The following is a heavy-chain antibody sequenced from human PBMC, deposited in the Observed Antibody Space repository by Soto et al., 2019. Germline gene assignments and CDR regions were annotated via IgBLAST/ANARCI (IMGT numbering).Heavy chain of an antibody. CDR1: GYTFTSYD. D-gene: IGHD6-13*01. J-gene: IGHJ6*02. Sequence: QVQLVQSGAEVKKPGASVKVSCKASGYTFTSYDINWVRQATGQGLEWMGWMNPNSGNTGYAQKFQGRVTMTRNTSMSTAYMELSSLRSEDTAVYYCARRGYSSSWYSYYYDGMDVWGQGTTVTVSS. V-gene: IGHV1-8*01. CDR2: MNPNSGNT. CDR3: ARRGYSSSWYSYYYDGMDV.